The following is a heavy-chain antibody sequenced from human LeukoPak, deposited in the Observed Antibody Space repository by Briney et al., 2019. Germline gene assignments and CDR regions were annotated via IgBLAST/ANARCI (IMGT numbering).Heavy chain of an antibody. CDR1: GYTFTSYD. J-gene: IGHJ6*03. CDR2: MNPNSGNT. D-gene: IGHD6-19*01. CDR3: ARLRRAVAGTYYYYYMDV. Sequence: ASVKVSCQAYGYTFTSYDINWVRQATGQGLEWMGWMNPNSGNTGYAQKFQGRVTMTRNTSISTAYMELSSLRSEDTAVYYCARLRRAVAGTYYYYYMDVWGKGTTVTVSS. V-gene: IGHV1-8*01.